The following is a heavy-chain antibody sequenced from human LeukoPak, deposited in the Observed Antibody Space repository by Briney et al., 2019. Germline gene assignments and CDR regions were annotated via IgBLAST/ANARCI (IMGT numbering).Heavy chain of an antibody. Sequence: GGSLRLSCAASGFTFSDHSMSWIRQSPGKGLEWVAYISSSSSTIYYADSVKGRFTISRDNAKNSLYLQMNSLRAEDTAVYYCARVLHKRNYDSSVYYGYWGQGTLVTVSS. CDR1: GFTFSDHS. J-gene: IGHJ4*02. CDR3: ARVLHKRNYDSSVYYGY. CDR2: ISSSSSTI. V-gene: IGHV3-11*04. D-gene: IGHD3-22*01.